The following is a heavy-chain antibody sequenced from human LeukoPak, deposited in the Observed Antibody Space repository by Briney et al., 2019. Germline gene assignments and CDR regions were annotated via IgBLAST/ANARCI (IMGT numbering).Heavy chain of an antibody. D-gene: IGHD7-27*01. J-gene: IGHJ4*02. CDR2: INAKSGGT. CDR3: ARDLASTSNWEFDF. V-gene: IGHV1-2*06. Sequence: ASVKVSCKASGCTFTDYYIQWVRQAPGQGLEWLGRINAKSGGTEDAQDFQGRVTLTRDTSISTAYMELSSLTSDDTALYYCARDLASTSNWEFDFWGQGTPVTVSP. CDR1: GCTFTDYY.